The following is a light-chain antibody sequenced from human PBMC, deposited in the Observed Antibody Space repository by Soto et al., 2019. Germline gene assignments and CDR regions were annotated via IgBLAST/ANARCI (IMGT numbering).Light chain of an antibody. CDR3: HQYNSYWT. CDR2: KTS. CDR1: QSIGSW. J-gene: IGKJ1*01. Sequence: DAQMTQSPSTLSASEGDRVTITFRASQSIGSWLVWYQQKPGKAPKLLIYKTSILENGVPSRFSGSGSGTEFTLSISRLQPDDFATYYCHQYNSYWTFGQGTKVDIK. V-gene: IGKV1-5*03.